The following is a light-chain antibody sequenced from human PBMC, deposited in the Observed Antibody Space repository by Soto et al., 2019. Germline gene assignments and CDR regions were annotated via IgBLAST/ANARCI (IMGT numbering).Light chain of an antibody. CDR3: QQRSSWPT. Sequence: VMTQSPATLSVSPGERATLSCRASQSVSSYLAWYQQKPGQAPRLLIYDASNRATGIPARFSGSGSGTDFTLTIRSLDPEEFAVDYCQQRSSWPTVGQGTQLDI. J-gene: IGKJ1*01. CDR2: DAS. V-gene: IGKV3-11*01. CDR1: QSVSSY.